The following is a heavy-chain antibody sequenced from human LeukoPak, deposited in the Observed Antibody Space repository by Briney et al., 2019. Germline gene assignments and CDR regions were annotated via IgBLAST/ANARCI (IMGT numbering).Heavy chain of an antibody. Sequence: SETLSLTCAVSGYSISSGYYWGWIRPPPGKGLEWIGSIYHSGSTYYNPSLKSRVTISVDTSKNQFSLKLSSVTAADTAVYYCARAAPHSYYYDSSGYYHPYYFDYWGQGTLVTVSS. CDR1: GYSISSGYY. J-gene: IGHJ4*02. CDR2: IYHSGST. CDR3: ARAAPHSYYYDSSGYYHPYYFDY. V-gene: IGHV4-38-2*01. D-gene: IGHD3-22*01.